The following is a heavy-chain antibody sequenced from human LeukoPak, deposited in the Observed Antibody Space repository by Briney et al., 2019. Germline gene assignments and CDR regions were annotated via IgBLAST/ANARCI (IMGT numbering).Heavy chain of an antibody. J-gene: IGHJ4*02. CDR3: ARGGIIAARPSGAYDY. CDR2: IYYSGST. D-gene: IGHD6-6*01. V-gene: IGHV4-59*11. Sequence: PSETLSLTCTVSGGSISSHYWSWIRQPPGKGLEWIGYIYYSGSTNYNPSLKSRVTISVDTSKNQFSLKLSSVTAADTAVYYCARGGIIAARPSGAYDYWGQGTLVTVSS. CDR1: GGSISSHY.